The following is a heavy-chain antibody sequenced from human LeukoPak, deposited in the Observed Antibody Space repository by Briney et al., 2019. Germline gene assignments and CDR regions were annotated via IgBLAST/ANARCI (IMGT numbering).Heavy chain of an antibody. CDR1: GGSINSSSDH. D-gene: IGHD1-1*01. CDR2: ISYSGRT. CDR3: ATHFLDWNDLGGFDY. V-gene: IGHV4-39*01. J-gene: IGHJ4*02. Sequence: SETLSLTCTVSGGSINSSSDHWGWLRQPPGEGLGWVGTISYSGRTSNNPSFKGRVTISVDMSKNQFSLNLRSVTAADTALYCCATHFLDWNDLGGFDYWGQRTLGTVSS.